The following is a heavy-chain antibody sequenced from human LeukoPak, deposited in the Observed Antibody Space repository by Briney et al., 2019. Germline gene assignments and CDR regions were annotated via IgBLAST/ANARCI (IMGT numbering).Heavy chain of an antibody. CDR3: ARYIVRGDAFDI. Sequence: SQTLSLTCTVSGGSISSGGYYWSWIRQPPGKGLEWIGYIYHSGSTYYNPSLKSRVTISVDRSKNQFSLKLGSVTAADTAVYYCARYIVRGDAFDIWGQGTMVTVSP. CDR1: GGSISSGGYY. J-gene: IGHJ3*02. D-gene: IGHD3-16*02. V-gene: IGHV4-30-2*01. CDR2: IYHSGST.